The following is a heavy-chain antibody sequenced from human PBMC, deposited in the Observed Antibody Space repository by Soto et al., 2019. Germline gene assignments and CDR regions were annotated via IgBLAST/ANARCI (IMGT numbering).Heavy chain of an antibody. D-gene: IGHD2-2*01. Sequence: EVQLVESGGGLVQPGGSLRVSCAAAGFSFSDYWMTWVRQVPGKGLEWVANIKQDGSEKYYADSVKGRFTISRDNAKSSLYVQLNSLRAEDMAVYYCARSRAGRTAASYYDYMDVWGKGTTVTVSS. V-gene: IGHV3-7*01. CDR1: GFSFSDYW. CDR3: ARSRAGRTAASYYDYMDV. CDR2: IKQDGSEK. J-gene: IGHJ6*03.